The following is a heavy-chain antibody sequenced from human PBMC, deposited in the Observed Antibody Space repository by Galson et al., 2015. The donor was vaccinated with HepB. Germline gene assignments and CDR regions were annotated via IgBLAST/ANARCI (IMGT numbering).Heavy chain of an antibody. CDR2: FDPEDGET. CDR3: ATDLAAAGQAIHSN. V-gene: IGHV1-24*01. Sequence: SVKVSCKVSGYTLTELSMHWVRQAPGKGLEWMGGFDPEDGETIYAQKFQGRVTMTEDTSTDTAYMELSSLRSEDTAVYYCATDLAAAGQAIHSNWGQGTLVTASS. J-gene: IGHJ4*02. CDR1: GYTLTELS. D-gene: IGHD6-13*01.